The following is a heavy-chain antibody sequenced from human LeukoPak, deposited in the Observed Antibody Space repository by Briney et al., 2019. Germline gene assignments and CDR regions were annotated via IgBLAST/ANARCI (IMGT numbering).Heavy chain of an antibody. CDR2: INHSGST. Sequence: SETLSLTCTVSGYSISSGYYWGWIRQPPGKGLEWIGEINHSGSTNYNPSLKSRVTISVDTSKNQFSLKLSSVTAADTAVYYCARGWPGYSSGWYPYWGQGTLVTVSS. CDR1: GYSISSGYY. J-gene: IGHJ4*02. D-gene: IGHD6-19*01. CDR3: ARGWPGYSSGWYPY. V-gene: IGHV4-38-2*02.